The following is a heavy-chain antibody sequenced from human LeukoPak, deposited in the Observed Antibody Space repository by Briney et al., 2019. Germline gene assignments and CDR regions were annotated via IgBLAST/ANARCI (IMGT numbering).Heavy chain of an antibody. Sequence: PSETLSLTCTVSGGSISSSSYYWGWIRQPPGKGLEWIGSIYYSGSTYYNPSLKSRVTISVDTSKNQFSLKLSSVTAADTAVYYCARRRYDYVWGSYRPFDYWGQGTLVTVSS. CDR1: GGSISSSSYY. CDR2: IYYSGST. V-gene: IGHV4-39*01. CDR3: ARRRYDYVWGSYRPFDY. D-gene: IGHD3-16*02. J-gene: IGHJ4*02.